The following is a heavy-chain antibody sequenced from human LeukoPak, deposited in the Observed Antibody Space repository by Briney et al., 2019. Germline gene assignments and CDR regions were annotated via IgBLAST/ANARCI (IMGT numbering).Heavy chain of an antibody. J-gene: IGHJ4*02. V-gene: IGHV3-7*01. D-gene: IGHD2-8*01. CDR1: RFSLSNFW. Sequence: GGSLRLSCVASRFSLSNFWMIWVRQAPGKGLEWVANINEDGSEKNYVDSVKGRFTISRDNAKNSLYLQMNSLRAEDTAVYYCARVYCTNGVCHLDYWGQGTLVTVSS. CDR2: INEDGSEK. CDR3: ARVYCTNGVCHLDY.